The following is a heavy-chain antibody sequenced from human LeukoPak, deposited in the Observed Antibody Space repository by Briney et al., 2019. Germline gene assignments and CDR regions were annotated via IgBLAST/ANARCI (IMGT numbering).Heavy chain of an antibody. Sequence: GGSLRLSCAASGFSLSSYWMNWVRRSPGKALVGVARINSDNRRMYADAVKVRFTISRDNAKNTVYLQVNSLRAKDTAVYNCIREKAPGDWYFDLWGRGTLVTVSS. J-gene: IGHJ2*01. CDR1: GFSLSSYW. V-gene: IGHV3-74*03. CDR3: IREKAPGDWYFDL. CDR2: INSDNRR. D-gene: IGHD3-10*01.